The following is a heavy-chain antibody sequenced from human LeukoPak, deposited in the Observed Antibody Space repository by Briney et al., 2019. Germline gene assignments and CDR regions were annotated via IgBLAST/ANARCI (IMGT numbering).Heavy chain of an antibody. Sequence: PGGSLRLSCAASGFIFNKYSMNWVRQAPGNGLEWLSSISFSGTYVYYADSLKGRCTISRDNARNSVFLQIDSLRAEDAAVYYCAKAPVTSCRGAYCYPFDYWGQGTLVTVSS. V-gene: IGHV3-21*04. D-gene: IGHD2-21*01. CDR2: ISFSGTYV. CDR3: AKAPVTSCRGAYCYPFDY. J-gene: IGHJ4*02. CDR1: GFIFNKYS.